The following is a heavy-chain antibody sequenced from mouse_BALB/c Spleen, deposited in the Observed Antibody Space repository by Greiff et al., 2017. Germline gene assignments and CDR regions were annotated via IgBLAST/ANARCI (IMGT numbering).Heavy chain of an antibody. Sequence: EVMLVESGPSLVKPSQTLSLTCSVTGDSITSGYWNWIRKFPGNKLEYMGYISYSGSTYYNPSLKSRISITRDTSKNQYYLQLNSVTTEDTATYYCARLLRLPSYAMDYWGQGTSVTVSS. CDR3: ARLLRLPSYAMDY. CDR2: ISYSGST. D-gene: IGHD1-2*01. J-gene: IGHJ4*01. CDR1: GDSITSGY. V-gene: IGHV3-8*02.